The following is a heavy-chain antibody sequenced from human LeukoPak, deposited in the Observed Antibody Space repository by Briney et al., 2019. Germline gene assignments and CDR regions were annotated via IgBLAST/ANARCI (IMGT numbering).Heavy chain of an antibody. CDR3: ARVYASGTYPIDY. CDR2: IYFSGST. J-gene: IGHJ4*02. Sequence: SETLSLTCTVSGGSVSTGSYYWGWIRLPPGKGLEWIVYIYFSGSTNYNPSLKSQVTISVDTSKNQFSLKLYSVTAADTAVYFCARVYASGTYPIDYWGQGTRVTVSS. V-gene: IGHV4-61*01. D-gene: IGHD3-10*01. CDR1: GGSVSTGSYY.